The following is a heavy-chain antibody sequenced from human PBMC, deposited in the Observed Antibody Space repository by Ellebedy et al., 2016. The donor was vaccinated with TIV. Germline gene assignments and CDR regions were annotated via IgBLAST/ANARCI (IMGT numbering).Heavy chain of an antibody. CDR2: INSSSSTI. CDR1: GFTFSNYG. Sequence: GESLKISXSASGFTFSNYGLIWVRQAPGKGLEWISYINSSSSTIYYADSVKGRFAVSRDDAKNSLYLQVNSLRAEDTAVYYCARVSGKYYFDDWGQGTLVTVSS. V-gene: IGHV3-48*01. J-gene: IGHJ4*02. CDR3: ARVSGKYYFDD. D-gene: IGHD2-8*01.